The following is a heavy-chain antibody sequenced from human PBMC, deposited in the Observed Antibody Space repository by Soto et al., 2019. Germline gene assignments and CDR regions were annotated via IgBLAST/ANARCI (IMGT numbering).Heavy chain of an antibody. V-gene: IGHV3-23*01. J-gene: IGHJ4*02. CDR2: ISGSGSST. CDR1: GFTFSSYA. CDR3: AKDEAMYYFDY. Sequence: EVQLLESGGYLVQPGGSLRLSCAASGFTFSSYAMSWGRQAPGKGLEWVSTISGSGSSTNDVDSVNGRFTISRDNSKNTLYLKMNSLRTEDTAVYYCAKDEAMYYFDYWGQGTQVTVS.